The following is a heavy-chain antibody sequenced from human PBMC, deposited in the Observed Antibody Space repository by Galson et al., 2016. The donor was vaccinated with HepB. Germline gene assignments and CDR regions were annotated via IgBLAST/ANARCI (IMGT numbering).Heavy chain of an antibody. CDR3: ASSPILGYCSGGSCYSVDNNYDVDV. J-gene: IGHJ6*02. CDR1: GGSISSGGYS. D-gene: IGHD2-15*01. V-gene: IGHV4-30-2*01. Sequence: TLSLTCAVSGGSISSGGYSWSWIRQPPGKGLEWMGYIYHSGNTYYNPSLKSRVIISVDRSKNQLSLKLMSVTAADTAAYYCASSPILGYCSGGSCYSVDNNYDVDVWGQGTMVTVAS. CDR2: IYHSGNT.